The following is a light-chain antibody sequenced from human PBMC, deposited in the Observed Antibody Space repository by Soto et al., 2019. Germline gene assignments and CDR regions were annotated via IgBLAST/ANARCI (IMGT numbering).Light chain of an antibody. CDR3: LLCGSSPS. J-gene: IGKJ1*01. CDR2: DTS. Sequence: EIVLTQSPGTLSLSPGERATLSCRASQSVSSSYLAWYQQKPGQAPRLLIYDTSSRATGIPDRFSGSGSGTDFTLVISRLEPEDFAVYYCLLCGSSPSFGQGTKVELK. V-gene: IGKV3-20*01. CDR1: QSVSSSY.